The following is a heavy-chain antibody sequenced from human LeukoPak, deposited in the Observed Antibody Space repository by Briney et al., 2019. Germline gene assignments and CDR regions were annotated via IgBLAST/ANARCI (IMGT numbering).Heavy chain of an antibody. V-gene: IGHV3-15*01. CDR2: IKSKTDGGTT. Sequence: VGSLRLSCAASGFTFSNAWMSWVRQAPGKGLEWVGRIKSKTDGGTTDYAAPVKGRFTISRDDSKNTLYLQMNSLKTEDTAVYYCTTDLLVVVSDAFDIWGQGTMVTVSS. J-gene: IGHJ3*02. D-gene: IGHD3-22*01. CDR3: TTDLLVVVSDAFDI. CDR1: GFTFSNAW.